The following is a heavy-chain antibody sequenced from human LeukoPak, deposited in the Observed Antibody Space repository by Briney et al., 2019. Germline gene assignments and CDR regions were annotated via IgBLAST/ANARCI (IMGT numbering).Heavy chain of an antibody. Sequence: PGGSLRLSCAASGFTFTSYAMNWVRQAPGKGLQWVSVIFSDGTTYYTDSVKGRFTISRDNSKNTLYLQLNSLRAEDTAVYYCAKTGGPWDWGQGTLVTVSS. CDR1: GFTFTSYA. J-gene: IGHJ4*02. CDR2: IFSDGTT. D-gene: IGHD7-27*01. V-gene: IGHV3-23*03. CDR3: AKTGGPWD.